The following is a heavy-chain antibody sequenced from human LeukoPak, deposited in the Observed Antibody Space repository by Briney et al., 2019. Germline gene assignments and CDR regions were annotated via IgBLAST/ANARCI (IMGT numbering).Heavy chain of an antibody. D-gene: IGHD2-21*02. V-gene: IGHV3-30*02. J-gene: IGHJ4*02. Sequence: GGSLRLSCAASGFTFSNYGMHWVRQAPGKGLEWVAFIRYDGSNKYYADSVKGRFTISRDNSKNTLYLQMNSLRAEDTAVYYCAKDVVVTATPYYFDYWGQGTLVTVSS. CDR1: GFTFSNYG. CDR3: AKDVVVTATPYYFDY. CDR2: IRYDGSNK.